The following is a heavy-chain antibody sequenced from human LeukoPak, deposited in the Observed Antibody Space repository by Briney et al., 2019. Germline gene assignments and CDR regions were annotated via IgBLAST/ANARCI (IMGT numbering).Heavy chain of an antibody. J-gene: IGHJ4*02. Sequence: NLQGRVTMTRDTSISTAYMELSRLRSDDTAVYYCARSNYGDKYYFDYWGQGTLVTVSS. D-gene: IGHD4-17*01. CDR3: ARSNYGDKYYFDY. V-gene: IGHV1-2*02.